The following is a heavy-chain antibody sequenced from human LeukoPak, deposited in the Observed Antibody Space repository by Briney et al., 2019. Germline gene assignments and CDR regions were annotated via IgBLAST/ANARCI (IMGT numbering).Heavy chain of an antibody. CDR2: IYYSGST. Sequence: SGTLSLTWTVSGGSLSSYYWRWVRQPPGKGLEGVGYIYYSGSTNYNPSLKSRVTISVDTSKNQFSLKLSSVTAADTAVYYCARAGGTTWFTQTYYFDYWGQGTLVTVSS. V-gene: IGHV4-59*01. D-gene: IGHD3-10*01. CDR3: ARAGGTTWFTQTYYFDY. J-gene: IGHJ4*02. CDR1: GGSLSSYY.